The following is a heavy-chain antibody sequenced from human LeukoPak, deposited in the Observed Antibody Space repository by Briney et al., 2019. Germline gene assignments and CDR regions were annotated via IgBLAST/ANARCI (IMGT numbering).Heavy chain of an antibody. Sequence: PSETLPLTCTVSGGSISNYYWSWIRQPPGKGLEWIGFIYYSGSTTYNPSLKSRATISVDTSKNQFSLKLSSVTAADTAVYYCARGTMMVGPWGQGTLVTVSS. D-gene: IGHD3-22*01. CDR2: IYYSGST. V-gene: IGHV4-59*01. CDR3: ARGTMMVGP. J-gene: IGHJ5*02. CDR1: GGSISNYY.